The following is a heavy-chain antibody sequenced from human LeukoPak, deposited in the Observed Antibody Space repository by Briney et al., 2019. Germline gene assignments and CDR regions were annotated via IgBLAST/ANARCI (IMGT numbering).Heavy chain of an antibody. Sequence: GGSLRLPCEASGFTFSDYSMNWVRQAPGEGLEWLSYITSTSDTIYYADFVKGRFTSSRDNAKNSVYLQMNSLRAEDTAVYYCARSSGYPFFDFWGQGTLVTVSS. CDR1: GFTFSDYS. CDR2: ITSTSDTI. CDR3: ARSSGYPFFDF. J-gene: IGHJ5*01. D-gene: IGHD3-22*01. V-gene: IGHV3-48*01.